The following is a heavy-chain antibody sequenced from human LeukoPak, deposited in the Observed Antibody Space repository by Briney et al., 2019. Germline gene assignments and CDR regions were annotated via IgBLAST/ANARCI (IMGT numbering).Heavy chain of an antibody. Sequence: SETLSLTCTVSGGSISSYYWSRIRQPPGKGLEWIGYIYYSGSTNYNPSLKSRVTISVDTSKNQFSLKLSSVTAADTAVYFCARRRGQSSGPSYYYFYMDVWGKGTTVTVSS. CDR2: IYYSGST. V-gene: IGHV4-59*01. CDR3: ARRRGQSSGPSYYYFYMDV. J-gene: IGHJ6*03. D-gene: IGHD2-8*02. CDR1: GGSISSYY.